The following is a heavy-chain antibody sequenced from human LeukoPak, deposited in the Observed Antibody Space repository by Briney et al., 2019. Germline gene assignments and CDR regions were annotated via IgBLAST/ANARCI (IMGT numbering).Heavy chain of an antibody. J-gene: IGHJ4*02. Sequence: GGSLRLSCAASGFTFSTYAMSWVRQAPGKGLEWVSVVSGTGGRTYYADSVKGRFTISRDNSKDTLYLQMNSLRAEDTAVYYCARISGVGLSDYWGQGTLVTVSS. V-gene: IGHV3-23*01. CDR1: GFTFSTYA. CDR3: ARISGVGLSDY. D-gene: IGHD3/OR15-3a*01. CDR2: VSGTGGRT.